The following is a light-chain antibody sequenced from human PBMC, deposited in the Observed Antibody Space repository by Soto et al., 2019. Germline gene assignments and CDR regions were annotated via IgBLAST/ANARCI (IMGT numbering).Light chain of an antibody. Sequence: QSALTQPASVSGSPGQSITISCTGTSSDIGHYDYVSWYQQHPGKAPKLMIYHVTYRPSGVSNRFSGSTSGSTASLTISGLQTEDEADYYCCSYVGASIYVFGTGTKVTVL. CDR2: HVT. CDR3: CSYVGASIYV. J-gene: IGLJ1*01. CDR1: SSDIGHYDY. V-gene: IGLV2-14*03.